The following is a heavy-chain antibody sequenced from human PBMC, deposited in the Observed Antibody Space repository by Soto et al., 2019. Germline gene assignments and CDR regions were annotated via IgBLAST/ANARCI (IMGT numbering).Heavy chain of an antibody. CDR2: IWYDGTKK. V-gene: IGHV3-33*01. D-gene: IGHD4-17*01. CDR1: GFTFNTYS. CDR3: ARAGVTTVTGLWHFDS. J-gene: IGHJ4*02. Sequence: QVQLEESGGGVVQPGRSLRLSCEASGFTFNTYSMHWVRQPPGKGLEWLAAIWYDGTKKYYADSVKGRFIISRDNSKKTLYLEMNSLRAEDTAVYYCARAGVTTVTGLWHFDSWGQGTLVTVSS.